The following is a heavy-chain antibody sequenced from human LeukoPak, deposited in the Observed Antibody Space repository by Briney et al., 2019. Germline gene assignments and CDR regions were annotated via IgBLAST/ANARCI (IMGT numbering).Heavy chain of an antibody. CDR1: GFTFSSYS. V-gene: IGHV3-21*04. Sequence: PGGSLKLSCAASGFTFSSYSMNWVRQAPGKGLEWVSSISSSSSYIYYADSVKGRFTISRDNAKNTLYLQMNSLSAEDTAVYYCAKDRGIFAVGYFDSWAREPWSPSPQ. CDR2: ISSSSSYI. CDR3: AKDRGIFAVGYFDS. D-gene: IGHD3-3*01. J-gene: IGHJ4*02.